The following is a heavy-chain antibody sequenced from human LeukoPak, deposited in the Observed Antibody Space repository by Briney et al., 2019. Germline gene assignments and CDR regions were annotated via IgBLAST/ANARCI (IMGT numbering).Heavy chain of an antibody. Sequence: PSETLSLTCAVYGGSFSGYYWSWIRQPPGKGLEWIGEINHSGSTNYNPSLKSRVTISVDTSKNQFSLKLSSVTAADTAVYYCARGHRYSGSYYRYFQHWGQGTLVTVSS. CDR2: INHSGST. J-gene: IGHJ1*01. V-gene: IGHV4-34*01. CDR3: ARGHRYSGSYYRYFQH. D-gene: IGHD1-26*01. CDR1: GGSFSGYY.